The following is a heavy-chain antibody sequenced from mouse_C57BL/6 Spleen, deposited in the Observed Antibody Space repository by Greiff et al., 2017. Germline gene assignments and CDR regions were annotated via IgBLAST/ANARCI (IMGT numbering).Heavy chain of an antibody. CDR3: ARWDYYGTSSPYFDV. CDR2: INPSSGYT. Sequence: VQLQQSGAELAKPGASVKLSCKASGYTFTSYWMHWVKQRPGQGLEWIGYINPSSGYTNYHKNFKDKATLTADKSSSTAYMQLSRLTYEDSAVYYCARWDYYGTSSPYFDVWGTGATVTVSS. J-gene: IGHJ1*03. V-gene: IGHV1-7*01. D-gene: IGHD1-1*01. CDR1: GYTFTSYW.